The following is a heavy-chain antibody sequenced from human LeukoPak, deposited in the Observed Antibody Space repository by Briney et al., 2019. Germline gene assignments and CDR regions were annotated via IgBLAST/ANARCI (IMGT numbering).Heavy chain of an antibody. Sequence: GGSLRLSCAVSRFAFSNYGMSWVRQAPGKGLEWVSAISGSGGSTYYADSVKGRFTISRDNSKNTLYLQMNSLRAEDTALYYCAKGGKWDVTPFDYWGQGTLVTVSS. CDR2: ISGSGGST. D-gene: IGHD1-26*01. CDR3: AKGGKWDVTPFDY. J-gene: IGHJ4*02. CDR1: RFAFSNYG. V-gene: IGHV3-23*01.